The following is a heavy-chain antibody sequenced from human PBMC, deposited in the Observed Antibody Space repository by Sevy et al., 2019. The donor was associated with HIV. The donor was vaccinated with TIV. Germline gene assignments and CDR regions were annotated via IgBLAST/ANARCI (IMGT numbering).Heavy chain of an antibody. J-gene: IGHJ4*02. CDR3: ARELPARARFDY. Sequence: SETLSLTCTASGGSVSSGSNYWSWIRQPAGKGREWIVRIYTSGSTNYNSFLESRVTNSADTSKNHSSLKLRYVTAAETGVYYCARELPARARFDYWGQGTLVTVSS. CDR1: GGSVSSGSNY. CDR2: IYTSGST. V-gene: IGHV4-61*02. D-gene: IGHD2-2*01.